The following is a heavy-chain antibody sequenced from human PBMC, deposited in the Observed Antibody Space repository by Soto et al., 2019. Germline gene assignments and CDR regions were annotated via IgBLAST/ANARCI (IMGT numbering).Heavy chain of an antibody. V-gene: IGHV5-51*01. D-gene: IGHD6-19*01. Sequence: GESLKISCKGSGYSFTSYWIGWVRQMPGKGLEWMGIIYPGDSDTRYSPSFQGQVTISADKSISTAYLQWSSLKASDTAMYYCATYSSGWVRRGAFDYWGQGTLVTVSS. CDR2: IYPGDSDT. CDR3: ATYSSGWVRRGAFDY. J-gene: IGHJ4*02. CDR1: GYSFTSYW.